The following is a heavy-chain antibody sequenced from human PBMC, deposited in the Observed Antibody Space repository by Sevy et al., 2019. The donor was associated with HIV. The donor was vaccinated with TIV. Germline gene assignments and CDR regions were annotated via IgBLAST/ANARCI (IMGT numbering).Heavy chain of an antibody. CDR3: ASKLTRGYCSSTSCPRASDY. D-gene: IGHD2-2*01. CDR2: ISSSSSDI. V-gene: IGHV3-21*01. Sequence: GGSLRLSCTASGFTFSSYSMNWVRQAPGKGLEWVSSISSSSSDIYYADSVKGRFTISRDNAKNSLYLQMNSLRSEDTAVYYCASKLTRGYCSSTSCPRASDYWGQGTLVTVSS. CDR1: GFTFSSYS. J-gene: IGHJ4*02.